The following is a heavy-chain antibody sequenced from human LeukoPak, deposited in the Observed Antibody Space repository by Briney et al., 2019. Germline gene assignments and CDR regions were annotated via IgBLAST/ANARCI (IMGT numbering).Heavy chain of an antibody. Sequence: ASVKVSCKASGYTFTGYYMHWVRQAPGQGLEWMGRINPNSGGTNYAQKFQGRVTMTRDTSISTAYMELSRLRSDDTAMYYCATFTREVVAATHPFDYWGQGTLVTVSS. D-gene: IGHD2-15*01. CDR3: ATFTREVVAATHPFDY. CDR1: GYTFTGYY. CDR2: INPNSGGT. V-gene: IGHV1-2*06. J-gene: IGHJ4*02.